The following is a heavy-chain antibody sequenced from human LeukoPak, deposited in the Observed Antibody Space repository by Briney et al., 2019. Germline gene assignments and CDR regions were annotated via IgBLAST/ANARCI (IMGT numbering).Heavy chain of an antibody. D-gene: IGHD3-10*02. CDR2: IYTSGST. CDR3: ARDRDKYFIRGVINAGWFDP. Sequence: SETLSLTCAVYGGSFSSYYWSWIRQPAGKGLEWIGRIYTSGSTNYNPSLKSRVTISVDTSKNQFSLKLSSVTAADTAVYDCARDRDKYFIRGVINAGWFDPWGQGTLVTVSS. J-gene: IGHJ5*02. CDR1: GGSFSSYY. V-gene: IGHV4-4*07.